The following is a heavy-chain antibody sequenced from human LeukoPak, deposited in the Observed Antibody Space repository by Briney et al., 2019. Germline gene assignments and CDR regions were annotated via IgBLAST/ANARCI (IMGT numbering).Heavy chain of an antibody. V-gene: IGHV4-30-4*01. CDR2: IYYSGST. Sequence: PSQTLSLTCTVSGGSISGGDYYWSWIRQPPGKGLEWIGYIYYSGSTYYNPSLKSRVTISVDTSKNQFSLKLSSVTAADTAVYYCAREYGAYCGGDCYSGMSYYYYGMDVWGQGTTVTVSS. J-gene: IGHJ6*02. CDR3: AREYGAYCGGDCYSGMSYYYYGMDV. CDR1: GGSISGGDYY. D-gene: IGHD2-21*02.